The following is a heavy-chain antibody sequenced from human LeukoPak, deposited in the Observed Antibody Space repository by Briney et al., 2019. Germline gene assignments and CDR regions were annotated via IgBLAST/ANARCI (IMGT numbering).Heavy chain of an antibody. CDR2: IRYDGSIK. CDR1: GFIFSSYG. J-gene: IGHJ4*02. V-gene: IGHV3-30*02. CDR3: ARGAPFDY. Sequence: GGSLRLSCAASGFIFSSYGMHWVRQAPGKGLEWVAFIRYDGSIKYYADSVKGRFTISRDNSKNTLYLQMDSLRAEDTAVYYCARGAPFDYWGQGTLVTVSS.